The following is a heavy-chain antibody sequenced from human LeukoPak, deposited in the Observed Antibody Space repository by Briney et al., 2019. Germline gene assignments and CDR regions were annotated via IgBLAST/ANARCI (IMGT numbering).Heavy chain of an antibody. CDR1: GFTFSSYG. Sequence: QPGGSLRLSCAASGFTFSSYGMPWVRQAPGKGLEWVSVIFSDGSTYYADSVKGRFTISRDTSKNTLYLQMTSLRVEDTAVYYCASAAPISEYTYAYDFWGQGTLVTVSS. J-gene: IGHJ4*02. D-gene: IGHD5-18*01. CDR2: IFSDGST. CDR3: ASAAPISEYTYAYDF. V-gene: IGHV3-53*01.